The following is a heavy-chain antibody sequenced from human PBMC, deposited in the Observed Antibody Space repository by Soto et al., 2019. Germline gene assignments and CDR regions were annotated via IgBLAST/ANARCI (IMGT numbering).Heavy chain of an antibody. CDR2: ISAYNGNT. V-gene: IGHV1-18*01. Sequence: ASVKVSCKASGYTFTSYGISWXRQAPGQGLEWMGWISAYNGNTNYAXKLQGRVTMTTDTSTSTAYMELRSLRSDDTAVYYCARAPLDYXXXXSGPFDYWGQGTLVTVSS. CDR3: ARAPLDYXXXXSGPFDY. D-gene: IGHD3-22*01. CDR1: GYTFTSYG. J-gene: IGHJ4*02.